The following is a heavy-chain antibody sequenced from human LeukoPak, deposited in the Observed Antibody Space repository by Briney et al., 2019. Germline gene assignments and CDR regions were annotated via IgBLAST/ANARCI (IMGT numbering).Heavy chain of an antibody. V-gene: IGHV4-31*03. CDR2: IYHSGST. D-gene: IGHD4-23*01. Sequence: SETLSLTCTVSGGSISSGGYYWSWIRQHPGKGLEWIGYIYHSGSTYYNPSLKSRVTISVDRSKNQFSLKLSSVTAADTAVYYCASDPGGPGYGGNSGGYFAYWGQGTLVPVSS. J-gene: IGHJ4*02. CDR1: GGSISSGGYY. CDR3: ASDPGGPGYGGNSGGYFAY.